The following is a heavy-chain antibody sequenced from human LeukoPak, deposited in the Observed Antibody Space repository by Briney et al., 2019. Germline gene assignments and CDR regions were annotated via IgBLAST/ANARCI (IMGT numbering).Heavy chain of an antibody. V-gene: IGHV3-48*04. CDR1: GFTFSGYS. J-gene: IGHJ3*02. D-gene: IGHD4-17*01. CDR2: ISNSRSMI. Sequence: GRSLRLSCAASGFTFSGYSVNWIRQAPGKGLEWVSYISNSRSMIYYIDSVKGRFTISRDNAKNSLYLQMNSLRAEDTAVYYCARVRYGDSSFDIWGQGTMVTVSS. CDR3: ARVRYGDSSFDI.